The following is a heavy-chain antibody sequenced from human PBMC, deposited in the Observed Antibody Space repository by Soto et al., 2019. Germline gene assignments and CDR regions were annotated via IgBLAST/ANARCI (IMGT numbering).Heavy chain of an antibody. CDR2: INRDGSKK. Sequence: EVQLEESGGDLVQPGGALRLSCAASGFTLSAYWMTWVRQAPGKGLEWVANINRDGSKKSYLYSVRGRFTISRDNVVNSLYLQMDSLRADDTPLYYCARDVSLGSSGLYLDAFDIWGQGTMVTVSS. V-gene: IGHV3-7*05. D-gene: IGHD6-25*01. CDR3: ARDVSLGSSGLYLDAFDI. J-gene: IGHJ3*02. CDR1: GFTLSAYW.